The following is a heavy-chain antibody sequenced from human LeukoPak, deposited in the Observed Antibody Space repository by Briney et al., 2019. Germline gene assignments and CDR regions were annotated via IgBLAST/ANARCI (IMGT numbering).Heavy chain of an antibody. CDR1: GYTFTGYY. Sequence: ASVKVSCKASGYTFTGYYMHWVRQAPGQGLEWMGWINPNSGGTNYAQKSQGRVTMTRDTSISTAYMELSRLRSDDTAVYYCARGSTVTTSYFDYWGQGTLVTVSS. J-gene: IGHJ4*02. D-gene: IGHD4-17*01. CDR2: INPNSGGT. V-gene: IGHV1-2*02. CDR3: ARGSTVTTSYFDY.